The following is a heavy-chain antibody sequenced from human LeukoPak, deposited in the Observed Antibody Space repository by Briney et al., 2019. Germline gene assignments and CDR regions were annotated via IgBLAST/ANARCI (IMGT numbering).Heavy chain of an antibody. CDR1: GGSISSYY. CDR3: ATAVAGYFDY. V-gene: IGHV4-59*01. D-gene: IGHD6-19*01. Sequence: TSETLSLTCTVSGGSISSYYWSWIRQPPGKGLEWIGYIYYSGSTNYNPSLKSRVTISVDTSKNQFSLKLSSVTAADTAVYYCATAVAGYFDYWGQGTLVTVSS. J-gene: IGHJ4*02. CDR2: IYYSGST.